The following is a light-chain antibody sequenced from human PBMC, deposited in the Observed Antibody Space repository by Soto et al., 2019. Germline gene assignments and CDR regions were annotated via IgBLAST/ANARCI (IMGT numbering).Light chain of an antibody. J-gene: IGLJ2*01. CDR1: SSNIGSNT. Sequence: QSVLTQPPSASGTPGQRVTISCSGSSSNIGSNTVNWYQQVPGTAPKLLIYRDNQRPSGVPDRFSGSKSGTSASLAISGLQSEDEADYYCATWADSLNGPVVFGKGTKVTVL. V-gene: IGLV1-44*01. CDR3: ATWADSLNGPVV. CDR2: RDN.